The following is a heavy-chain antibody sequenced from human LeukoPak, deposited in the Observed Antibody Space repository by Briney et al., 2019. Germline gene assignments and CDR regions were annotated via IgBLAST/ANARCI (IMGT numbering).Heavy chain of an antibody. CDR2: IYYSGRT. CDR1: GDSISRSDSY. D-gene: IGHD3-22*01. V-gene: IGHV4-39*01. CDR3: ARRRYYDGSGYLE. Sequence: TASETLSLTCSVSGDSISRSDSYWDWIRQPLGKGLEWIGTIYYSGRTYYSPSLNSRVTMSVDTSNNQFSLNLRSVTAADTAVYYCARRRYYDGSGYLEWGQGTLLSVSS. J-gene: IGHJ1*01.